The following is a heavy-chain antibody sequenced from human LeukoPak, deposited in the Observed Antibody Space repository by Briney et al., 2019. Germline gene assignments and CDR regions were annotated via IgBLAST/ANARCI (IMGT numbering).Heavy chain of an antibody. CDR1: GGSISSYY. V-gene: IGHV4-59*08. D-gene: IGHD1-26*01. CDR2: IYYSGST. CDR3: ARHHRERDAFDI. Sequence: PSETLSLTCTVSGGSISSYYWSWIRQPPGKGLEWIGYIYYSGSTNYNPSLKSRVTISVDTSKNQFSLKLSSVTAADTAVYYCARHHRERDAFDIWGQGTMVTVSS. J-gene: IGHJ3*02.